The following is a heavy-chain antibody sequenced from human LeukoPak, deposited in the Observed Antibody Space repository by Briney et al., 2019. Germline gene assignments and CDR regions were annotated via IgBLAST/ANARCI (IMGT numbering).Heavy chain of an antibody. D-gene: IGHD3-22*01. Sequence: GASVKVSCKASGGTFSSYDINWVRQATGQGLEWMGWMNPNSGNTGYAQKFQGRVTITRNTSISTAYMELSSLRSEDTAVYYCARASGYYDSSGYSHYYYMDVWGKGTTVTVSS. CDR1: GGTFSSYD. CDR3: ARASGYYDSSGYSHYYYMDV. J-gene: IGHJ6*03. CDR2: MNPNSGNT. V-gene: IGHV1-8*03.